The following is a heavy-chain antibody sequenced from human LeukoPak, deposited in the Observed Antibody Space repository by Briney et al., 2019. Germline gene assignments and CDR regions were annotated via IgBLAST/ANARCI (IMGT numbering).Heavy chain of an antibody. J-gene: IGHJ4*02. CDR2: IYYSGST. CDR1: GGSISSSSYY. CDR3: ARVLGYCSDGSCYGYFDY. D-gene: IGHD2-15*01. V-gene: IGHV4-39*07. Sequence: PSETLSLTCTVSGGSISSSSYYWGWIRQPPGKGLEWIGSIYYSGSTYYNPSLKSRVTISVDTSKNQFSLKLSSVTAADTAVYYCARVLGYCSDGSCYGYFDYWGQGTLVTVSS.